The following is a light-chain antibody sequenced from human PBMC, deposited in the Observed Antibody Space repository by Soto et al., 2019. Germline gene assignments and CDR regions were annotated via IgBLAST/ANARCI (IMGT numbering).Light chain of an antibody. CDR1: QDISNY. Sequence: DIQMTQSPSSLSASVGDRVTITCQASQDISNYLNWYQQKPGKAPKLLIYDASNLETGVPSRFSGSGSGTDLTFTISSLQPEDIATYYCQQYDNLPPFGQGTKVEIK. V-gene: IGKV1-33*01. CDR2: DAS. CDR3: QQYDNLPP. J-gene: IGKJ1*01.